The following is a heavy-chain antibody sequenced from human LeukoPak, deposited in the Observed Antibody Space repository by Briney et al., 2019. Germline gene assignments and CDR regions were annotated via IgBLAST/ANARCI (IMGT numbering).Heavy chain of an antibody. J-gene: IGHJ4*02. Sequence: SETLSLTCTVSGGSISSYYRSWIRQPPGKGLEWIGYIYYSGSTNYNPSLESRVTISVDTSKNQFSLKLSSVTAADTAVYYCARVAAGNLFDYWGQGTLVTVSS. CDR3: ARVAAGNLFDY. CDR2: IYYSGST. V-gene: IGHV4-59*01. D-gene: IGHD2-15*01. CDR1: GGSISSYY.